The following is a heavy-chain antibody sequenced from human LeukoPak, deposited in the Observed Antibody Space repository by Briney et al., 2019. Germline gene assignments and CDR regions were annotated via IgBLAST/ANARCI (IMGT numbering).Heavy chain of an antibody. Sequence: GGSLRLSCAASGFTFSNYVMNWVRQAPGKGLEWVSAISGPGGGTYYADSVKGRFTISRDNSKNTLYLQMNSLRVEDTAIYYCAKAPPGYSTYALPANWGHGTLVTVSS. CDR1: GFTFSNYV. CDR3: AKAPPGYSTYALPAN. D-gene: IGHD5-12*01. CDR2: ISGPGGGT. J-gene: IGHJ4*01. V-gene: IGHV3-23*01.